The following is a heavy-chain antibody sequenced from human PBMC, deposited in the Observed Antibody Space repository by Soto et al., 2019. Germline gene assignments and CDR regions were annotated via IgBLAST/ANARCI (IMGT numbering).Heavy chain of an antibody. CDR1: GFTFSSYA. CDR2: ISASGDFT. CDR3: AIRGLQYPYYFDY. V-gene: IGHV3-23*01. D-gene: IGHD4-4*01. Sequence: HPGGSLRLSCAASGFTFSSYAMSWVRQAPGKGLEWVSAISASGDFTYYADSVRGRFTISRDNSKNTLYLQMNSLRAEDTAVYYCAIRGLQYPYYFDYWGQGTLVTVSS. J-gene: IGHJ4*02.